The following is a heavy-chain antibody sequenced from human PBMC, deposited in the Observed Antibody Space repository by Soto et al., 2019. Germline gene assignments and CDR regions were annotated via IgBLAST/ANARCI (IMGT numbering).Heavy chain of an antibody. CDR3: ARGAIAAAGIHDY. D-gene: IGHD6-13*01. J-gene: IGHJ4*02. V-gene: IGHV3-7*01. Sequence: EVQLVETGGGLVQPGGSLRLSCAASGFTFTTYWMNWVRQAPGKGLEWVANIRQDGNEKYYVESVKGRFTISRDNAENSLYLQMNSLRVEETAVYYCARGAIAAAGIHDYWGQGTLVTVSS. CDR1: GFTFTTYW. CDR2: IRQDGNEK.